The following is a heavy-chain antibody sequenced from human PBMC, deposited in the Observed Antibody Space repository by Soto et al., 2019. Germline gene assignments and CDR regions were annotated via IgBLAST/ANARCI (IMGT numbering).Heavy chain of an antibody. V-gene: IGHV4-61*01. CDR2: VYYNGNT. Sequence: QLQLQESGPGLVKPSETVSLTCTVSGGSVNSASDYWSWIRQSPEKGLEWIGYVYYNGNTNYNPSLKSRVTMSVDTSKNQFSLKLSSVTAADTAVYYCARAPSVAWYGFDYWGQGTLVTVSS. CDR1: GGSVNSASDY. D-gene: IGHD6-13*01. CDR3: ARAPSVAWYGFDY. J-gene: IGHJ4*02.